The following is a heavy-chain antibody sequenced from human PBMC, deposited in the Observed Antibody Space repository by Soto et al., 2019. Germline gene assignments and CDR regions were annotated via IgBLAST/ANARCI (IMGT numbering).Heavy chain of an antibody. CDR3: ACWGSYRYAAFDI. CDR1: SGSISSSNW. J-gene: IGHJ3*02. CDR2: IYHSGST. Sequence: QVQLQESGPGLVKPSGTLSLTCAVSSGSISSSNWWSWVRQPPGKGLGWVGEIYHSGSTNYNPSPKSRVTISVDKSKNQVSWKLSAVTAADTAVYYCACWGSYRYAAFDIWGQGTIFTVSS. D-gene: IGHD3-16*02. V-gene: IGHV4-4*02.